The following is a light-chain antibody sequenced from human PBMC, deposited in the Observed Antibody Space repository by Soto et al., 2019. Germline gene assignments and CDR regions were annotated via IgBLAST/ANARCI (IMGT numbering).Light chain of an antibody. CDR1: QGISSY. CDR2: AAS. CDR3: QHPNSCPPG. J-gene: IGKJ3*01. Sequence: DIQLTQYPSFLSASVGDRVTITCRASQGISSYLAWYQQKPGKAPELLISAASTSQSGVPSRFSGSGSGTEFALTFSSLQPEDFATYYCQHPNSCPPGFGPGTKVDIK. V-gene: IGKV1-9*01.